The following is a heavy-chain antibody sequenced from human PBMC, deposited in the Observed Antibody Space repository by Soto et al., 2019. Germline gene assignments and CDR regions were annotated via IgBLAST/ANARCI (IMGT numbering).Heavy chain of an antibody. CDR1: GYTFSNYG. CDR3: ARVVPGAEAWFGP. Sequence: QVQLVQSGGEVKRPGASVKVSCKTSGYTFSNYGITWVRQAPGQPLEWLGWISLYSDGTNYAQKFQGRVSMTTATSTTTAYMELRSLRSDDTAVYYCARVVPGAEAWFGPWCQGTLVTVSS. D-gene: IGHD2-2*01. J-gene: IGHJ5*02. CDR2: ISLYSDGT. V-gene: IGHV1-18*01.